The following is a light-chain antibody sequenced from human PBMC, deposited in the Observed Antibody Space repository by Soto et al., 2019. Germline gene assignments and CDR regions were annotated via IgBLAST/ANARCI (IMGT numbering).Light chain of an antibody. CDR1: SSDVGGYNY. V-gene: IGLV2-14*01. J-gene: IGLJ1*01. CDR2: EVS. CDR3: SSYTTTSTLV. Sequence: QSALTQPASVSGSPGQSITISCTGSSSDVGGYNYVSWYQQHPGKAPKLMIYEVSDWPSGVSNRFSGSKSGNTASLTISGLQDEDEADYYCSSYTTTSTLVFGTGTKVTVL.